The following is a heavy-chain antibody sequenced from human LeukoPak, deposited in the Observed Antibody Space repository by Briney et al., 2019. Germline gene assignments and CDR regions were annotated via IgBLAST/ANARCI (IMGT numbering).Heavy chain of an antibody. D-gene: IGHD1-26*01. V-gene: IGHV3-30*04. CDR1: GFTFSSHA. CDR2: ISYDGSNK. CDR3: AKAEMFGSEIPRPNDY. J-gene: IGHJ4*02. Sequence: PGGSLRLSCAASGFTFSSHAMHWVRQAPGKGLEWVAVISYDGSNKYYADSVKGRFTISRDNSKNTLYLQMNSLRAEDTAVYYCAKAEMFGSEIPRPNDYWGQGTLVTVSS.